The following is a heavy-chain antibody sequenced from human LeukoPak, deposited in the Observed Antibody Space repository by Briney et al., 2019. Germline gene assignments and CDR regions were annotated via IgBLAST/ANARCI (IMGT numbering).Heavy chain of an antibody. CDR1: GGSISSYY. Sequence: SETLSLTCTVSGGSISSYYWSWIRQPPGKGLEWIGYIYYSGSTNYNPSLKSRVTISVDTSKNQFSLKLSSVTAADTAVYYCARGGRHSSSFDYWGQGTLVTVSS. D-gene: IGHD6-6*01. CDR2: IYYSGST. CDR3: ARGGRHSSSFDY. V-gene: IGHV4-59*01. J-gene: IGHJ4*02.